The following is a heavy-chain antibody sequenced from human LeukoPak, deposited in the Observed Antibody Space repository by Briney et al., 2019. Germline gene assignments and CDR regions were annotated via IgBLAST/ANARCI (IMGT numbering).Heavy chain of an antibody. CDR3: AKDRGYDSSGYSFQH. V-gene: IGHV3-23*01. CDR2: ISGSGGST. D-gene: IGHD3-22*01. Sequence: PGGSLRLSCAASGFTFNTYSMNWVRQAPGKGLEWVSAISGSGGSTYYADSVKGRFTISRDNSKNTLYLQMNSLRAEDTAVYYCAKDRGYDSSGYSFQHWGQGTLVTVSS. CDR1: GFTFNTYS. J-gene: IGHJ1*01.